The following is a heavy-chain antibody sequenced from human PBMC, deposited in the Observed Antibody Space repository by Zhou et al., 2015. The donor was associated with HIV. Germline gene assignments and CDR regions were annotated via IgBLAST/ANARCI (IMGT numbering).Heavy chain of an antibody. Sequence: QVQLVQSGAEVKKPGSPVKVSCKASGGTFSNYAVSWVRQAPGQGLEWMGGIIPIFGTANYAQKFQGRVTITADKSTSTAYMELSSLRSEDTAVYYCARAVGDGSSWRNSFDYWGQGTLVTVSS. CDR3: ARAVGDGSSWRNSFDY. V-gene: IGHV1-69*06. J-gene: IGHJ4*02. D-gene: IGHD6-13*01. CDR2: IIPIFGTA. CDR1: GGTFSNYA.